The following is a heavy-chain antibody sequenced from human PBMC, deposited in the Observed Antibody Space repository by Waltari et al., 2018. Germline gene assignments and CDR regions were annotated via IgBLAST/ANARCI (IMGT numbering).Heavy chain of an antibody. Sequence: QVQLVESGGGVVQPGKSLRLSCVASGFSLSNYGMHWVRQTPGRGLEWVARTWSDGSVEYYADSVRGRFTVSRDNSKNILYLDMDSLRVDDTATYYCAKDAFGNTYLDYWGQGTLVTVSS. CDR2: TWSDGSVE. V-gene: IGHV3-33*03. D-gene: IGHD3-10*01. CDR1: GFSLSNYG. CDR3: AKDAFGNTYLDY. J-gene: IGHJ4*02.